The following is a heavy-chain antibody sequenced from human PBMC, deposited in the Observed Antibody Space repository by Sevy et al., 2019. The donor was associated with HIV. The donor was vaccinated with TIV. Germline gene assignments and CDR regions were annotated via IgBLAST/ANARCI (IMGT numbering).Heavy chain of an antibody. V-gene: IGHV3-23*01. CDR2: ISFSGVAT. Sequence: GGYLRLSCVGSGFTFGSYGMSWVRQPPGKGLEWVSSISFSGVATFYADSVRGRFTISRDNSKNILYLQMNSLRAEDTAIYFDGKPPSDHDVLHYYGMDVWGQGTTVTVSS. CDR1: GFTFGSYG. J-gene: IGHJ6*02. CDR3: GKPPSDHDVLHYYGMDV. D-gene: IGHD3-10*02.